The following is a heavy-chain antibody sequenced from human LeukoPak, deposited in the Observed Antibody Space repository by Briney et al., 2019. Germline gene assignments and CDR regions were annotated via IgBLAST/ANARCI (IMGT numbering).Heavy chain of an antibody. V-gene: IGHV1-18*04. CDR2: ISAYNGDT. CDR1: GYFFTSYS. D-gene: IGHD1-1*01. CDR3: ARGDPGTTANWFDS. Sequence: ASVKVSCKTSGYFFTSYSINWVRQAPGQGLEWMGWISAYNGDTNYAQKFQGRVTMTTDTPTSTAYMELRSLIFDDTALYFCARGDPGTTANWFDSWGQGTLVTVSS. J-gene: IGHJ5*01.